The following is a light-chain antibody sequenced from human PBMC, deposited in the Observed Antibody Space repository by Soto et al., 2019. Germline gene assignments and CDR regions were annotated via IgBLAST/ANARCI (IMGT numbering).Light chain of an antibody. CDR3: QQYGSSGT. CDR2: GAS. J-gene: IGKJ1*01. Sequence: EIVLTQSPGTLSLSPGERATLSCRASQSVSNNYLAWYQQKPGQAPRLPIYGASNRATGIPDRFSGSGSGTDFTLTISRLEPADFVVYYCQQYGSSGTFGQGTTVEIK. CDR1: QSVSNNY. V-gene: IGKV3-20*01.